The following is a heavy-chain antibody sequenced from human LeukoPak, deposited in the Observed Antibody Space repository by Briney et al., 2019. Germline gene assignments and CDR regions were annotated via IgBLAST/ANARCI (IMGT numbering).Heavy chain of an antibody. J-gene: IGHJ4*02. D-gene: IGHD6-13*01. CDR2: ISYDGSNK. CDR1: GFTFSSYG. V-gene: IGHV3-30*18. CDR3: AKAADSSSSYFDY. Sequence: PGRSLRLSCAASGFTFSSYGMHWVRQAPGKGLEWVAVISYDGSNKYYADSVKGRFTISRDNSKNTLYLQMNSLRAEDTAVYYCAKAADSSSSYFDYWGQGTLVTVSS.